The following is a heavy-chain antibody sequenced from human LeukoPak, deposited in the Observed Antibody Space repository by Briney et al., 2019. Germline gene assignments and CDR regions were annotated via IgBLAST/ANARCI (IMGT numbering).Heavy chain of an antibody. CDR3: ARDLGAPIRFLEWVNWFDP. D-gene: IGHD3-3*01. V-gene: IGHV1-2*02. J-gene: IGHJ5*02. CDR1: GYTFTGYY. CDR2: INPNSGGT. Sequence: ASVKVSCKASGYTFTGYYMHWVRQAPGQGLEWMGWINPNSGGTNYAQKFQGRVTMTRDTSISTAYMELSRLRSDDTAVYYCARDLGAPIRFLEWVNWFDPWGQGTLVTVSS.